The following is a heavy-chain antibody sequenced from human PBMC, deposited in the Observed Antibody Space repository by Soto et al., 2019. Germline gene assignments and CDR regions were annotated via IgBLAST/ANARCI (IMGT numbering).Heavy chain of an antibody. Sequence: PSETLSLTCTVSGGSISSYYWSWIRQPPGKGLEWIGYIYYSGSTNYNPSLKSRVTISVDTSKNQFSLKLSSVTAADTAVYYCARDHYGDYQYYYYGMDVWGQGTTVTVSS. CDR3: ARDHYGDYQYYYYGMDV. CDR2: IYYSGST. V-gene: IGHV4-59*01. CDR1: GGSISSYY. D-gene: IGHD4-17*01. J-gene: IGHJ6*02.